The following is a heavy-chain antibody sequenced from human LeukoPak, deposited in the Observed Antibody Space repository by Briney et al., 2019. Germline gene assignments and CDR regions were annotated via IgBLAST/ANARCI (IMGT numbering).Heavy chain of an antibody. D-gene: IGHD6-19*01. V-gene: IGHV4-4*07. CDR2: IYTSGSP. J-gene: IGHJ4*02. CDR3: AREPPLAVAGPDY. CDR1: GGSISSYY. Sequence: PSETLSLTCTVSGGSISSYYWSWIRQPAGKGLEWIGRIYTSGSPNYNPSLKSRVTISVDKSKNRCSLKLSSVTAADTAVYYCAREPPLAVAGPDYWGQGTLAIVSS.